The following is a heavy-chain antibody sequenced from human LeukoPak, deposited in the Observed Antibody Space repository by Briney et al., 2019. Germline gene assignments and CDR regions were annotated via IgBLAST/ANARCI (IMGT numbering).Heavy chain of an antibody. J-gene: IGHJ3*02. V-gene: IGHV4-59*01. D-gene: IGHD1-26*01. CDR2: IYYSGST. CDR3: ASEGSLSAFDI. Sequence: SETLSLTCTVSGGSISSYYWSWIRQPPGKGLEWIGYIYYSGSTNYNPSLKSRVTISVDTPKNQFSLKLSSVTAADTAVYYCASEGSLSAFDIWGQGTMVTVSS. CDR1: GGSISSYY.